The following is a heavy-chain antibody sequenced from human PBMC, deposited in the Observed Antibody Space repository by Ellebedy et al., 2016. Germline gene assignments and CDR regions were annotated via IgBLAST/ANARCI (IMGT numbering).Heavy chain of an antibody. CDR2: ISYDGSNK. Sequence: GESLKISCAASGFTFSSYGMHWVRQAPGKGLEWVAVISYDGSNKYYADSVKGRFTISRDNSKNTLYLQMNSLRAEDTAVYYYAKDQVITYYYYYGMDVWGQGTTVTVSS. D-gene: IGHD3-22*01. CDR1: GFTFSSYG. V-gene: IGHV3-30*18. J-gene: IGHJ6*02. CDR3: AKDQVITYYYYYGMDV.